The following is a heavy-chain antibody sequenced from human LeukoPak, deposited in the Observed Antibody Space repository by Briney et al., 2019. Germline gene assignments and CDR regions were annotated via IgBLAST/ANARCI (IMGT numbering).Heavy chain of an antibody. Sequence: PSETLSLTCSVSGVSMSNYYWSWVRQSPGKGLEWIAYGHTTLESNYTPSLRSRITISIATSTNQLSLTLTSVTATDTAVYYCARQPAGTVALDIWDSGTPITV. CDR3: ARQPAGTVALDI. J-gene: IGHJ3*02. CDR1: GVSMSNYY. V-gene: IGHV4-4*08. D-gene: IGHD1-14*01. CDR2: GHTTLES.